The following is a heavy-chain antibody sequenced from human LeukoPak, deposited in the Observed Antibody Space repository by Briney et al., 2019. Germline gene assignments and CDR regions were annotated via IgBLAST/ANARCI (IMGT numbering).Heavy chain of an antibody. CDR3: ARARGVERRGAGRFDY. CDR2: INPSGGST. V-gene: IGHV1-46*01. J-gene: IGHJ4*02. Sequence: ASVKVSCKASGYTFTRNYMHWVRQAPGQGLEWMGVINPSGGSTTYAQKFQGRVTITADKSTSTAYMELSSLRSEDTAVYYCARARGVERRGAGRFDYWGQGTLVTVSS. D-gene: IGHD1-26*01. CDR1: GYTFTRNY.